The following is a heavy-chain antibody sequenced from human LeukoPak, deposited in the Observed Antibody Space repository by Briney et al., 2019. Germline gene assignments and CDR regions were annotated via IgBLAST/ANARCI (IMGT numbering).Heavy chain of an antibody. CDR2: IYHSGSA. Sequence: PSETLSLTCGVSGYSISSGYQWAWIRQSPGKGLEWIGSIYHSGSAHYNPSLKSRVTMSSDTSNNQFSLNLMSVTATDTAVYYCARGQWQIDYWGQGILVTVSP. CDR3: ARGQWQIDY. D-gene: IGHD6-19*01. CDR1: GYSISSGYQ. V-gene: IGHV4-38-2*01. J-gene: IGHJ4*02.